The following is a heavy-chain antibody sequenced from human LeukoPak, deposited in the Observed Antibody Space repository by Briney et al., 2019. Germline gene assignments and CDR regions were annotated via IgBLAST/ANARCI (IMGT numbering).Heavy chain of an antibody. J-gene: IGHJ4*02. D-gene: IGHD3-22*01. CDR2: ISGSGGST. Sequence: GGSLRLSCAASGFTFSSYAMSWVRQAPGKGLEWVSAISGSGGSTYYADSVKGRFTISRDNSKNTLYPQMNSLRAEDTAVYYCARWRYYDSSGYYYYFDYWGLGTLVTVSS. CDR3: ARWRYYDSSGYYYYFDY. CDR1: GFTFSSYA. V-gene: IGHV3-23*01.